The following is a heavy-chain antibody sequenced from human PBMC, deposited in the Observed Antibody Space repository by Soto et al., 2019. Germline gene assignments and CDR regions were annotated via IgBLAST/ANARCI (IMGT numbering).Heavy chain of an antibody. CDR1: GGTFSTYG. D-gene: IGHD4-17*01. Sequence: GASVKVSCKASGGTFSTYGINWVRLAPGQGLEWMGWIIPKFGTTKNAQKFQGRVTLTADESTNTAYMELKYLRSEDTAVYFCAREVDPYYGGNSLSLDYWGQGTLVTFSS. CDR2: IIPKFGTT. V-gene: IGHV1-69*13. CDR3: AREVDPYYGGNSLSLDY. J-gene: IGHJ4*02.